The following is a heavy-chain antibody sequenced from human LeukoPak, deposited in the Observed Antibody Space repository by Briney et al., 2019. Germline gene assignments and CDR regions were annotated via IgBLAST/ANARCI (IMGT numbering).Heavy chain of an antibody. Sequence: GASVKVSCKASGYTFTTYGISWVRQAPGQGLEWMGWISTYNGNTKNAQKLQARVTMTTDTSTSTAYMELRSLRSDDTAVYYCAKSSGWDLDAFDIWGQGTMVTVSS. CDR3: AKSSGWDLDAFDI. V-gene: IGHV1-18*01. CDR1: GYTFTTYG. D-gene: IGHD6-19*01. CDR2: ISTYNGNT. J-gene: IGHJ3*02.